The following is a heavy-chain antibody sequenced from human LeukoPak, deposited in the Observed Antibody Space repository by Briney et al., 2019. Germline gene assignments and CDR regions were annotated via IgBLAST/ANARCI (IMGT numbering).Heavy chain of an antibody. D-gene: IGHD6-19*01. CDR2: ISGSGDNT. V-gene: IGHV3-23*01. J-gene: IGHJ4*02. Sequence: GGSLRLSCAASGFSFSSYAMSWVRQAPGKGLEWVSSISGSGDNTYYAESVKGRFTISRDNSKNTLFLEMNSLRAEDTAVFYCAKRSGYTTGWFFDFWGQGTLVTVSS. CDR1: GFSFSSYA. CDR3: AKRSGYTTGWFFDF.